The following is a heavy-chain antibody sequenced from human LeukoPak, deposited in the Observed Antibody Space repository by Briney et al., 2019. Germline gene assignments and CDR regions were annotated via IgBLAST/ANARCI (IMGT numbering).Heavy chain of an antibody. V-gene: IGHV4-34*01. Sequence: SETLSLTCAVYGGSFSGYYWSWIRQPPGKGLEWIGEINPSGSTNYSPSLKSRVTMSVDTSRKQFSLNLASVTAADTTVYYCAKGITYYPIKYWGQGALVTVS. CDR3: AKGITYYPIKY. CDR2: INPSGST. CDR1: GGSFSGYY. J-gene: IGHJ4*02. D-gene: IGHD1-26*01.